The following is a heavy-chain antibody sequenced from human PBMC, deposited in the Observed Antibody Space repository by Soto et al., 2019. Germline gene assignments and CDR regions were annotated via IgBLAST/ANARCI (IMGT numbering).Heavy chain of an antibody. Sequence: GESLKISCPGSGYSFTNYCVGWVRQIPGRGLEWMGIIRPGDCDTRYSAFVQGQFTISTDKSISTAYLQWNSLKAEDTAMYYWESYNRYGSPRFEGWLDPWGQGTLVTVSS. CDR1: GYSFTNYC. V-gene: IGHV5-51*01. D-gene: IGHD1-26*01. CDR3: ESYNRYGSPRFEGWLDP. CDR2: IRPGDCDT. J-gene: IGHJ5*02.